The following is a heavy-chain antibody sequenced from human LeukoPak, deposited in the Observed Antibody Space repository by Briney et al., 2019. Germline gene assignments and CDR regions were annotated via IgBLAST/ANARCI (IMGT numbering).Heavy chain of an antibody. CDR3: ATGLWFGELKPPTNWFDP. Sequence: ASVKVSCKASGYTFTSYAMNWVRQAPGQGLEWMGWINTNTGNPTYAQGFTGRFVFSLDTSVSTAYLQISSLKAEDTAVYYCATGLWFGELKPPTNWFDPWGQGTLVTVSS. D-gene: IGHD3-10*01. CDR2: INTNTGNP. V-gene: IGHV7-4-1*02. CDR1: GYTFTSYA. J-gene: IGHJ5*02.